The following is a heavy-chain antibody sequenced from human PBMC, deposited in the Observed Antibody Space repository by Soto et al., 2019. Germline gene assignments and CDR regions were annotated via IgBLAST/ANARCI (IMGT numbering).Heavy chain of an antibody. J-gene: IGHJ4*02. CDR3: AGLAARERYFDFAY. V-gene: IGHV4-39*01. CDR2: IYYSGST. D-gene: IGHD3-9*01. CDR1: GGSISSSSYY. Sequence: PSETLSLTCTVSGGSISSSSYYWGWIRQPPGKGLEWIGSIYYSGSTYYNPSLKSRVTISVDTSKNQFSLKLSSVTAADTAVYYCAGLAARERYFDFAYWGQGTLVTVSS.